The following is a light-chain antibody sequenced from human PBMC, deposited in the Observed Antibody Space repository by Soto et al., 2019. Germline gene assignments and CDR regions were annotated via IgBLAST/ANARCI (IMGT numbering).Light chain of an antibody. J-gene: IGKJ1*01. V-gene: IGKV3-15*01. CDR2: GAS. CDR3: QHYNNWLKT. CDR1: QSITNN. Sequence: EIVLTQSPATLSLSPGERATLSCRASQSITNNLAWYQHTPGQAPRLLIYGASTRATGIPARFSGSGSGTEFTLTISSLQSEDFAVYYCQHYNNWLKTFGQGTKGDIK.